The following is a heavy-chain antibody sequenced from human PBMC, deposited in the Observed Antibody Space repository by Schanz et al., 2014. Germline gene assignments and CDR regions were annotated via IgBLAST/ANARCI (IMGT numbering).Heavy chain of an antibody. CDR1: GYIFINSG. J-gene: IGHJ5*02. V-gene: IGHV1-18*01. D-gene: IGHD3-9*01. CDR2: ISVYNGNT. CDR3: AKAEYDSLTDSYSRLDP. Sequence: QIQLVQSGPEVKKPGATVKVSCKASGYIFINSGISWVRQAPGQGLEWMGWISVYNGNTKYPQKLQGRVTMTTDTSTNTAYMELRSLRSDDTAVYYCAKAEYDSLTDSYSRLDPWGQGTLVTVSS.